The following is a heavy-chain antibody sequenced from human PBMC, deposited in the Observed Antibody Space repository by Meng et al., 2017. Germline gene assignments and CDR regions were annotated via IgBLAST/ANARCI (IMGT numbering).Heavy chain of an antibody. D-gene: IGHD3-10*01. CDR3: ARGATGPYGSGSYYNRRNSDAFDI. V-gene: IGHV4-38-2*02. Sequence: SETLSLTCTVSGYSISSGYYWGWTRQPPGKGLEGIGSIYHSGSTYYNPSLKSRVTISVDTSKNQFSLKLSSVTAADTAVYYCARGATGPYGSGSYYNRRNSDAFDIWGQGRMVTVSS. CDR2: IYHSGST. J-gene: IGHJ3*02. CDR1: GYSISSGYY.